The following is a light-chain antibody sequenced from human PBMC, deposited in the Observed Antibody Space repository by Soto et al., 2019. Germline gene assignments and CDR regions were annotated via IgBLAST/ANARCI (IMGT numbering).Light chain of an antibody. CDR3: AAWDNSLSGVI. V-gene: IGLV1-51*01. Sequence: QSVLTQPPSVSAAPGQKVTISCSGSNSNIGNNYVSWYQQVPGAAPKLVIYDNYKRPSGVPDRFSASESGTSATLGITGLQTGDEAVYYCAAWDNSLSGVIFGGGTKLTVL. CDR1: NSNIGNNY. CDR2: DNY. J-gene: IGLJ2*01.